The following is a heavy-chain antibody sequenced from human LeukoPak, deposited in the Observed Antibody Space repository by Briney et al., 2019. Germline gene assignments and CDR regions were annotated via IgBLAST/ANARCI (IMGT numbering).Heavy chain of an antibody. CDR3: ASAGIVVVPAAMIEYFDH. J-gene: IGHJ4*02. CDR1: GYTFTGYY. V-gene: IGHV1-2*02. CDR2: INPNIGGT. Sequence: ASVKVSCKASGYTFTGYYMHWVRQAPGQGLEWMGWINPNIGGTIYAQKFQGRVTMTRDTSINTAYMELSRLRSDDTAVYYCASAGIVVVPAAMIEYFDHWGQGTLVTVSS. D-gene: IGHD2-2*01.